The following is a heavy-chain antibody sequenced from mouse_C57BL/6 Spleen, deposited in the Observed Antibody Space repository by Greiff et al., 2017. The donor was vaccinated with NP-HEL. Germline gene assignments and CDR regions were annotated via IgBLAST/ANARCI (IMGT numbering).Heavy chain of an antibody. D-gene: IGHD1-1*02. Sequence: EVKLVESGGGLVKPGGSLKLSCAASGFTFSDYGMHWVRQAPEKGLEWVAYISSGSSTIYYADTVKGRFTISRDNAKNTLFLQMTSLRSEDTAMYYCARGGTYAMDYWGQGTSVTVSS. V-gene: IGHV5-17*01. CDR1: GFTFSDYG. CDR2: ISSGSSTI. CDR3: ARGGTYAMDY. J-gene: IGHJ4*01.